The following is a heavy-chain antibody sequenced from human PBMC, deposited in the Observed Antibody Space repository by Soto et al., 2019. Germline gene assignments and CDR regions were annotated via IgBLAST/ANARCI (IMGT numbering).Heavy chain of an antibody. CDR2: ISASSRTL. CDR1: GFTFSSYS. D-gene: IGHD3-22*01. V-gene: IGHV3-48*01. Sequence: PGGSLRLSCGASGFTFSSYSMNWVRQAPVKGPEWISHISASSRTLYYADSVKGRFTISRDNAKNSLYLQMNSLRAEDTAVYYCARSYYDSSASYASYGMDVWGQGTTVTVYS. CDR3: ARSYYDSSASYASYGMDV. J-gene: IGHJ6*02.